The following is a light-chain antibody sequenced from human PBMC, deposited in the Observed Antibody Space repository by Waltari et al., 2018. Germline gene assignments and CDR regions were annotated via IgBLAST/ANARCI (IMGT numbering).Light chain of an antibody. Sequence: IVLTQSPGPLSLSPGERVTLSCRASQRVSRTLAWYQQKPGQAPRLLIYGASTRAAGIPDRISGSGSGTDFSLTISRLEPEDFAVYYCQHYVRLPVTFGQGTKVEIK. V-gene: IGKV3-20*01. CDR2: GAS. CDR1: QRVSRT. CDR3: QHYVRLPVT. J-gene: IGKJ1*01.